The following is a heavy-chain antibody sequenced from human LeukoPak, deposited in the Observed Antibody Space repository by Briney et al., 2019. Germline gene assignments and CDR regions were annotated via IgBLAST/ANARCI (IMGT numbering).Heavy chain of an antibody. D-gene: IGHD3-22*01. J-gene: IGHJ4*02. CDR2: INPSGGST. Sequence: ASVEVSCKASGYTFSNYYMHWVRQAPGQGLEWMGIINPSGGSTSYAQKFQGRVTMTRDTSTSTVYMELSSLRSEDTAVYYCAKDDSNGPQVYWGQGSLVTVSS. CDR3: AKDDSNGPQVY. V-gene: IGHV1-46*01. CDR1: GYTFSNYY.